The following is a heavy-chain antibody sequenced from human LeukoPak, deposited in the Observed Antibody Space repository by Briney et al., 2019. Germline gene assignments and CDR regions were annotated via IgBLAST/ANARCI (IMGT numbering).Heavy chain of an antibody. J-gene: IGHJ4*02. V-gene: IGHV3-74*01. CDR2: INSDGSST. D-gene: IGHD3-9*01. Sequence: GGSLRLSCAASGFTFSSYWMHWVRQAPGKGLVWVSRINSDGSSTSYADSVKGRFTISRDNAKNTLYLQMNSLRAEDTAVYYCARDPSDDILTGYYSGGVDYWSQGTLVTVSS. CDR1: GFTFSSYW. CDR3: ARDPSDDILTGYYSGGVDY.